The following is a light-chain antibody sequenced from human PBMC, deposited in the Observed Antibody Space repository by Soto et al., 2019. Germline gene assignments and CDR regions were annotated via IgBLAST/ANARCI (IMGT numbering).Light chain of an antibody. CDR3: QQYGSSLSIT. CDR2: GAS. CDR1: LSVSSNY. V-gene: IGKV3-20*01. Sequence: EIVLTQSPGTLSLSPGERATLSCRASLSVSSNYFAWYQQKPGQAPRLLIYGASSRATGIPDRFSGSGSGTDFTLTISRLEPEDFAVYYCQQYGSSLSITFGQGTRLEIK. J-gene: IGKJ5*01.